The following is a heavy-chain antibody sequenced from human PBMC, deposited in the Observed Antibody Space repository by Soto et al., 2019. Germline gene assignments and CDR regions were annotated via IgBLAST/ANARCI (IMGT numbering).Heavy chain of an antibody. Sequence: SETLSLTCAVSRGFISSGSWWSWVRQPPGKGLEWIGEIYHSGSPNYNPSLKSRVTMSVDKSKNLFSLRLSSVTAADSALYYCARRVPAAPNWFDPWGQGTLVTVSS. CDR1: RGFISSGSW. V-gene: IGHV4-4*02. J-gene: IGHJ5*02. CDR3: ARRVPAAPNWFDP. D-gene: IGHD2-2*01. CDR2: IYHSGSP.